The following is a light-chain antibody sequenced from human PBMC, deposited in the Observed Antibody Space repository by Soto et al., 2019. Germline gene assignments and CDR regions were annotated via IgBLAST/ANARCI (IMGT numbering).Light chain of an antibody. CDR2: DAS. CDR3: QQYGTSPLT. J-gene: IGKJ4*01. Sequence: EIALTQSPATLSLSPGERATLSCRASQVISSRSLAWYQQRPGQAPRLLIYDASSRATGIPDRFSGSGSGTDFTLTISRLQPEDFAVYYCQQYGTSPLTFGGGTKVDIK. CDR1: QVISSRS. V-gene: IGKV3D-20*01.